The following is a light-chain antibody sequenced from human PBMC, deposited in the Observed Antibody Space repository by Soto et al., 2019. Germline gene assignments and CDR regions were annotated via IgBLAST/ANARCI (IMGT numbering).Light chain of an antibody. V-gene: IGKV1-39*01. CDR1: QSISSY. J-gene: IGKJ2*03. Sequence: DLQMTQSPSSLSASVGDRVTITCRASQSISSYLNWYQQKPGKAPKLLIYETTNLQSGVPSRFSGRGSGTDFALTISSLQPEDFATYYCQQSYNPPYSFGQGTKLEIK. CDR2: ETT. CDR3: QQSYNPPYS.